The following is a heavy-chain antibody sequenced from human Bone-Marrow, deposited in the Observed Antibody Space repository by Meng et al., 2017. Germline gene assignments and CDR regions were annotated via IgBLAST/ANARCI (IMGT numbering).Heavy chain of an antibody. J-gene: IGHJ4*02. Sequence: GESLKISCAASGFTFSSYAMHWVRQAPGKGLEWVAVISYDGSNKYYADSVKGRFTISRDNSKNTLYLQMNSLRAEDPAVYYCARGGYYGSGIRWHFDYWGQGTLVTVSS. CDR1: GFTFSSYA. CDR3: ARGGYYGSGIRWHFDY. V-gene: IGHV3-30*01. D-gene: IGHD3-10*01. CDR2: ISYDGSNK.